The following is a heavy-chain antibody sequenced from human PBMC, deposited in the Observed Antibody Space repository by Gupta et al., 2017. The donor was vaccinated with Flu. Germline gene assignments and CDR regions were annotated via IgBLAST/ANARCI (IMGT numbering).Heavy chain of an antibody. Sequence: QVQLVESGGGVVQPGRSLRLSCAASGFTFSSYGMHWVRQAPGKGLEWVAVIWYDGSNKYYADSVKGRFTISRDNSKNTLYLQMNSLRAEDTAVYYCARDSDRGGFNYWGQGTLVTVSS. J-gene: IGHJ4*02. V-gene: IGHV3-33*01. D-gene: IGHD3-10*01. CDR1: GFTFSSYG. CDR3: ARDSDRGGFNY. CDR2: IWYDGSNK.